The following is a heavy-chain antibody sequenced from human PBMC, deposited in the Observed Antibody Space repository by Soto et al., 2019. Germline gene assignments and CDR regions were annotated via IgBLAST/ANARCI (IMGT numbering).Heavy chain of an antibody. D-gene: IGHD3-3*01. CDR1: GGSISSYY. CDR2: IYYSGST. V-gene: IGHV4-59*01. CDR3: ARIPYYDFWSGHRRAYYYYGMDV. J-gene: IGHJ6*02. Sequence: GGSISSYYWSWIRQPPGKGLEWIGYIYYSGSTNYYPSLKSRVTISVDTSKNQFSLKLSSVTAADTAVYYCARIPYYDFWSGHRRAYYYYGMDVWGQGTTVTVSS.